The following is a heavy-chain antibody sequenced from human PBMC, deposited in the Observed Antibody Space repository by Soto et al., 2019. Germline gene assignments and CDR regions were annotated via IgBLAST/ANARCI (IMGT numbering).Heavy chain of an antibody. CDR1: GESISSGGYY. D-gene: IGHD6-13*01. CDR2: IYDSERA. J-gene: IGHJ4*02. Sequence: QVQLQESGPGLVKSSQTLSLICTVSGESISSGGYYWSWIRHHPGKGLEWIGYIYDSERAYYNPSLKFRVTISMDTCKHNFAMTLSSVTAADRAVYDCAIASSSPSAADYWGQGTLSSVSS. V-gene: IGHV4-31*03. CDR3: AIASSSPSAADY.